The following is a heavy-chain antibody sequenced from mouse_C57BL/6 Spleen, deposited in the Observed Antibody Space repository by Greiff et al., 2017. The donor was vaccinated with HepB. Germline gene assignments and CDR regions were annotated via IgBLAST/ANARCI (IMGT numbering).Heavy chain of an antibody. CDR3: TRHLGRAMDY. J-gene: IGHJ4*01. V-gene: IGHV1-15*01. CDR2: IDPETGGT. D-gene: IGHD4-1*01. CDR1: GYTFTDYE. Sequence: VQLQQSGAELVRPGASVTLSCKASGYTFTDYEMHWVKQTPVHGLEWIGAIDPETGGTAYNQKFKGKAILTADKSSSTAYMELRSLTSEDSAVYYCTRHLGRAMDYWGQGTSVTVSS.